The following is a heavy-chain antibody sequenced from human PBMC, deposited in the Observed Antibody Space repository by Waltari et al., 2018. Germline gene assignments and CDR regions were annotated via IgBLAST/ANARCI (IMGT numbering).Heavy chain of an antibody. J-gene: IGHJ3*02. V-gene: IGHV3-48*01. CDR3: ARGVRPGDAFDI. CDR2: ISSSSSTI. D-gene: IGHD3-10*01. Sequence: EVQLVESGGGLVQPGGSLRLSCAASGFTFSSYRMNWVRQAPGKGLGWVAYISSSSSTIYDADSVKGRFTISRDNANNALYLQVNSLRAEDTAVYYCARGVRPGDAFDIWGQGTMVTVSS. CDR1: GFTFSSYR.